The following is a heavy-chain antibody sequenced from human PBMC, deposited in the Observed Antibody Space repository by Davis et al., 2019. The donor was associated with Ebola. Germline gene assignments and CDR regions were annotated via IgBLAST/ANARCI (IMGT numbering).Heavy chain of an antibody. CDR3: ARHGEATVFFGWYFDL. Sequence: SETLSLTCTVSGGSISSSSYYWGWIRQPPGKGLEWIGSIYYSGSTYYNPSLKSRVTISVDTSKNQFSLKLSSVTAADTAVYYCARHGEATVFFGWYFDLWGRGTLVTVSS. CDR1: GGSISSSSYY. J-gene: IGHJ2*01. D-gene: IGHD4-17*01. V-gene: IGHV4-39*01. CDR2: IYYSGST.